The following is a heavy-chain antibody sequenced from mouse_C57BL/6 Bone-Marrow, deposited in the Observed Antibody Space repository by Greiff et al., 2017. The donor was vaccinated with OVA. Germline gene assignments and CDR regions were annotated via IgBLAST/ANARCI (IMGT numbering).Heavy chain of an antibody. D-gene: IGHD2-4*01. CDR2: IYPGSGST. J-gene: IGHJ3*01. Sequence: QVQLQQPGAELVKPGASVTMSCKASGYTFTSYWITWVTQRPGQGLEWIGDIYPGSGSTNYNEKFKSKATLTVDTSSSPAYMQLSSLTSEDSAVYYCARRGDDYPFAYWGQGTLVTVSA. CDR3: ARRGDDYPFAY. CDR1: GYTFTSYW. V-gene: IGHV1-55*01.